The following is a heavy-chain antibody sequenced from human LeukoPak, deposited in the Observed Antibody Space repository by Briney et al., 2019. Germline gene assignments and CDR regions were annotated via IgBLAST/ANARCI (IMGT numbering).Heavy chain of an antibody. J-gene: IGHJ5*02. CDR2: IYHSGST. Sequence: SETLSLTCTVSGYSISSGYYWGWIRQPPGKGLEWIGSIYHSGSTYYNPSLKSRVTISVDTSKNQFSLKLSSVTAADTAVYYCARGLYWFDPWGQGTLVTVSS. CDR1: GYSISSGYY. CDR3: ARGLYWFDP. V-gene: IGHV4-38-2*02. D-gene: IGHD2/OR15-2a*01.